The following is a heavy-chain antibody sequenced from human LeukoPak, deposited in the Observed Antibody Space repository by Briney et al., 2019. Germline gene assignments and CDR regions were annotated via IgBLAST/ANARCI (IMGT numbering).Heavy chain of an antibody. V-gene: IGHV1-69*13. J-gene: IGHJ3*02. CDR3: ARVRARAAWSGYRDAFDI. CDR2: IIPIFGTA. Sequence: SVKVSCKASGGTFSSYAISWVRQAPGQGLEWMGGIIPIFGTANYAQKFQGRVTITADESTSTAYMELSSLRSEDTAVYYCARVRARAAWSGYRDAFDIWGQGTMVTVSS. CDR1: GGTFSSYA. D-gene: IGHD3-3*01.